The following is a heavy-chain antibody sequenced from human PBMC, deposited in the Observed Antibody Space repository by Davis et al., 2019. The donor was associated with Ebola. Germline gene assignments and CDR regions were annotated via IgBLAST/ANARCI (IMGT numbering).Heavy chain of an antibody. CDR1: GGSFSGYD. Sequence: SETLSLTCAVYGGSFSGYDWSWIRQPPGKGLEWIGEINFSGSTNYNPSLKSRVTISIDTSKNQFSLKLSSVTAADTAVYYCARDGSGAYYYYGMDVWGQGTTVTVSS. V-gene: IGHV4-34*01. CDR3: ARDGSGAYYYYGMDV. CDR2: INFSGST. D-gene: IGHD7-27*01. J-gene: IGHJ6*02.